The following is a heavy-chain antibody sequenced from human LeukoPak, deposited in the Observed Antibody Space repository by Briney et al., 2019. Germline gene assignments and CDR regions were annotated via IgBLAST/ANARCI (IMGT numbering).Heavy chain of an antibody. V-gene: IGHV4-34*01. CDR2: INHSGST. J-gene: IGHJ4*02. Sequence: SETLSLTCAVYGGSFSDYYWTWIPQPPGKGLQWIGEINHSGSTNYNPSLKSRVTISLDTSKNQFSLKLSSVAAADTAVYYCARGLPTVARKGLDYWGQGTLVTASS. CDR1: GGSFSDYY. CDR3: ARGLPTVARKGLDY. D-gene: IGHD4-23*01.